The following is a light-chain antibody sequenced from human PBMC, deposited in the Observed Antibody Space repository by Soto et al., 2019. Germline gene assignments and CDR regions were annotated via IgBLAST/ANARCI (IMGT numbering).Light chain of an antibody. CDR3: HQYSNSPYT. CDR2: GAS. Sequence: EIELTQSPGTLSLSPGERATLSCRASQSVSSNYLAWYQQKPGQTPRLLIYGASSWATGLPDRFSGSGSGTDFTLTISRLAPEDFAVFYCHQYSNSPYTFGQGTKLEIK. CDR1: QSVSSNY. V-gene: IGKV3-20*01. J-gene: IGKJ2*01.